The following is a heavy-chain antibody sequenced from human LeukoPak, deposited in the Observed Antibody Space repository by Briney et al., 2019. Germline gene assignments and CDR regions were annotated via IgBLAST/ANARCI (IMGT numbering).Heavy chain of an antibody. V-gene: IGHV4-61*02. CDR3: ARAGGTYFPDY. CDR1: GDSINSGTYY. Sequence: QVQLQESGPGLVKPSQTLSLTCTVSGDSINSGTYYWSSIRQPAGKGLEWVGRIYSSGSTNYNPSLKSRVTIPLDTSKNQFSLKLASVIAADTAVYYCARAGGTYFPDYWGQGTLVTVSS. CDR2: IYSSGST. D-gene: IGHD1-26*01. J-gene: IGHJ4*02.